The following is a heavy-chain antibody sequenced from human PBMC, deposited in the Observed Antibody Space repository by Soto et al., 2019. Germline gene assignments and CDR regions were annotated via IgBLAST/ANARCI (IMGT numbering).Heavy chain of an antibody. V-gene: IGHV3-30*18. CDR1: GFTFSSYA. Sequence: PGGSLRLSCVASGFTFSSYAMSWVRQAPGKGLEWVAVISYDASSKYYADSVKDRFTISRDNSKSTLYLQMNSLRAEDTAVYYCAKTKVYCSGGSCPNWFDPWGQGTLVTVSS. CDR2: ISYDASSK. D-gene: IGHD2-15*01. CDR3: AKTKVYCSGGSCPNWFDP. J-gene: IGHJ5*02.